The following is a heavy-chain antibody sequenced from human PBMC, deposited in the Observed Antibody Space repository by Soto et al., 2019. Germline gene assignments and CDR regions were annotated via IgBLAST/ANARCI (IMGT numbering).Heavy chain of an antibody. CDR3: ARGQYSYGYDY. J-gene: IGHJ4*02. V-gene: IGHV4-34*01. D-gene: IGHD5-18*01. Sequence: SETLSLTCAVYGGSFSGYYWSWIRQPPGKGLEWIGEINHSGSTNYNPSLKSRVTISVDTSKNQFSLKLSSVTAADTAVYYCARGQYSYGYDYWGQGTLVTVS. CDR2: INHSGST. CDR1: GGSFSGYY.